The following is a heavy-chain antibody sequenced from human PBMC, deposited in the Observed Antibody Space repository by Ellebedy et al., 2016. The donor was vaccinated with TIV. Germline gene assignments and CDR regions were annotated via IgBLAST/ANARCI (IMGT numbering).Heavy chain of an antibody. CDR3: ARDGVEDYFDC. V-gene: IGHV4-59*01. D-gene: IGHD3-10*01. CDR2: VYHTGST. J-gene: IGHJ4*02. CDR1: GVSISDYY. Sequence: MPSETLSLTCSVSGVSISDYYWSWIRQPPGQGLEWIGYVYHTGSTNYNPSLRSRVTLAVDTPKNEFSLKLSSVTTADTAIYYCARDGVEDYFDCWGQGTLVTVSS.